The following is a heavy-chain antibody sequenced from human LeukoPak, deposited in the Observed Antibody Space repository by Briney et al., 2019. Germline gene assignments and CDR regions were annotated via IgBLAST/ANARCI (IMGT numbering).Heavy chain of an antibody. Sequence: ASVKVSCKASGYTFTSYDINWVRQAPGQGLEWMGGIIPIFGTANYAQKFQGRVTITADKSTSTAYMELSSLRSEDTAVYYCARHPLWFGELLHFDYWGQGTLVTVSS. V-gene: IGHV1-69*06. CDR1: GYTFTSYD. D-gene: IGHD3-10*01. CDR2: IIPIFGTA. CDR3: ARHPLWFGELLHFDY. J-gene: IGHJ4*02.